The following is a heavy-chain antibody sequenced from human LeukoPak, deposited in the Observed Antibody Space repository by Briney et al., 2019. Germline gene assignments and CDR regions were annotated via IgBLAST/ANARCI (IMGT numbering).Heavy chain of an antibody. CDR1: GFTFSNYL. D-gene: IGHD2-2*01. CDR2: ITSDGSST. V-gene: IGHV3-74*01. J-gene: IGHJ4*02. Sequence: GGSLRLSCAASGFTFSNYLMHWVRQAPGKGLVWVSRITSDGSSTHYADSAKGRFTISRDNAKNTLYLQMNSLTAEDTAVYYCVSLGYCSTSSCQPWGQGTLVTVSS. CDR3: VSLGYCSTSSCQP.